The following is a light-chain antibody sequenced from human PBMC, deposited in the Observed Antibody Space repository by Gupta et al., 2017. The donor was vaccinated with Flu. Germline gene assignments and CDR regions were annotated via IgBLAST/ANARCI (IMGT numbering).Light chain of an antibody. CDR2: AAS. J-gene: IGKJ4*01. V-gene: IGKV1-39*02. CDR3: QQDCSSPHT. Sequence: SLLSASGEGSVTISRRSSRTSSSYLDWYQQNSGQAPRLLICAASSMESGIPDRFSGSGSGTDFTLTISSLEPEDFATYYCQQDCSSPHTFGGGTKLEIK. CDR1: RTSSSY.